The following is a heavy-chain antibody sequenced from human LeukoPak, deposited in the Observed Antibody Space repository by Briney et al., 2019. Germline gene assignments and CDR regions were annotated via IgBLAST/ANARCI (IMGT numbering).Heavy chain of an antibody. CDR3: AREGVVVPAAPLDY. J-gene: IGHJ4*02. V-gene: IGHV3-21*01. D-gene: IGHD2-2*01. CDR2: ISSSSSYI. Sequence: GGSLRLSCVASGFTFSSYSMNWVRQAPGKGLEWVSSISSSSSYIYYADSVKGRFTISRDNAKNSLYLQMNSLRAEDTAVYYCAREGVVVPAAPLDYWGQGTLVTVSS. CDR1: GFTFSSYS.